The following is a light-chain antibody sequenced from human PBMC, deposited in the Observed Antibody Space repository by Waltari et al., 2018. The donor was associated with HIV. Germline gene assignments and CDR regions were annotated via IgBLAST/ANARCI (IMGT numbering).Light chain of an antibody. Sequence: QSALTQHASVSGYPGQSITISCTGTTSDVGGYNNVSWYQQHPGKAPKIMIYDVSNRPSGVSNRFSGSKSGNTASLTISGLQAEDEADYYCSSYTSSSTRVFGGGTKLTVL. CDR2: DVS. V-gene: IGLV2-14*03. CDR3: SSYTSSSTRV. J-gene: IGLJ2*01. CDR1: TSDVGGYNN.